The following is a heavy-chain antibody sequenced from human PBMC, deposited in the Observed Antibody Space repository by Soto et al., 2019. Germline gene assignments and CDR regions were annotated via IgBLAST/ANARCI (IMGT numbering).Heavy chain of an antibody. J-gene: IGHJ4*02. Sequence: PSETLPVTWGVAGVSIRNRDWLSMVRQPPGKGLEWIGEIYHSGSTNYNPSLKSRVTISVDTSKNQFSLKLSFVTAADTAVYYCARQVRQQLVPSYYFDYWGQGTLVTVSS. CDR2: IYHSGST. D-gene: IGHD6-13*01. CDR3: ARQVRQQLVPSYYFDY. V-gene: IGHV4-4*02. CDR1: GVSIRNRDW.